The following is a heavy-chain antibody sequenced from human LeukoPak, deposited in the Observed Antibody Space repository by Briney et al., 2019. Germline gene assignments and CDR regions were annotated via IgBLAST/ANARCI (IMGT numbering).Heavy chain of an antibody. Sequence: GASVTVSCKVSGYTLTELSMHWVRQAPGKGLEWMGGFDPEDGETIYAQKFQGRVTMTEDTSTDTAYMELSSLRSEDTAVYYCATETIGTGTDIVVVPAATRWFDPWGQGTLVTVSS. CDR1: GYTLTELS. D-gene: IGHD2-2*01. CDR2: FDPEDGET. CDR3: ATETIGTGTDIVVVPAATRWFDP. V-gene: IGHV1-24*01. J-gene: IGHJ5*02.